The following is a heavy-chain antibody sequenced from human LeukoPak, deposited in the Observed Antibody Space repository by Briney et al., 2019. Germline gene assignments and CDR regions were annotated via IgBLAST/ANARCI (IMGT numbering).Heavy chain of an antibody. J-gene: IGHJ4*02. CDR3: ARGGCSYTSCYAKFADY. Sequence: SGGSLRLSCAASGFTFSSYEMNWVRQAPGKGLEWVSYISSSGSTIYYADSVKGRFTISRDNAKSSLYLQMNSLRAEDTAVYYCARGGCSYTSCYAKFADYWGQGTLVTVSS. V-gene: IGHV3-48*03. D-gene: IGHD2-2*01. CDR2: ISSSGSTI. CDR1: GFTFSSYE.